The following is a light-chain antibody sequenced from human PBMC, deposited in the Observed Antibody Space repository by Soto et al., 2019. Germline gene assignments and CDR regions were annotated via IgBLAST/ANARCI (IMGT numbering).Light chain of an antibody. Sequence: QSVLTQPASVSGSPGQSITISCTGTSSDVGGYNYVSWYQQDPGKAPKLMIYEVSNRPSGVSNRFSDSKSGNTASLTISGLQAEDEADYYCSSYTSSSTLVVFGGGTQLTVL. V-gene: IGLV2-14*01. CDR3: SSYTSSSTLVV. J-gene: IGLJ2*01. CDR1: SSDVGGYNY. CDR2: EVS.